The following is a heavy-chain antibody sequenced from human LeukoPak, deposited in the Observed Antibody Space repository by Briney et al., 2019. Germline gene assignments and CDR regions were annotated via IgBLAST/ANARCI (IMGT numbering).Heavy chain of an antibody. J-gene: IGHJ4*02. CDR2: ISWNSGSI. CDR3: AKDEQQLLTLVNY. V-gene: IGHV3-9*01. Sequence: GGSLRLSCAASGFTFSSYAMSWVRQAPGKGLEWVSGISWNSGSIGYADSVKGRFTISRDNAKNSLYLQMNSLRAEDTALYYCAKDEQQLLTLVNYWGQGTLVTVSS. D-gene: IGHD6-13*01. CDR1: GFTFSSYA.